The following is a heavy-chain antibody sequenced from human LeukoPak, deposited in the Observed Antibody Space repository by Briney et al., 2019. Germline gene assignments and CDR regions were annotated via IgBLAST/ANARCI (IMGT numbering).Heavy chain of an antibody. V-gene: IGHV3-23*01. CDR2: ISASGRTT. Sequence: GGSLRLSCTTSGFPFRNYSMNWVRQAPGRGLQWVSAISASGRTTKYADPVKGRFTISRDNSRNTLYLHIDSLRPDDTALYFCAEDDAGFGEDFDSWGQGTLVIVSS. CDR1: GFPFRNYS. CDR3: AEDDAGFGEDFDS. D-gene: IGHD3-10*01. J-gene: IGHJ4*02.